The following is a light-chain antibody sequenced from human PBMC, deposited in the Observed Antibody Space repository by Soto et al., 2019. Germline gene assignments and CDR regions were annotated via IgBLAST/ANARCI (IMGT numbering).Light chain of an antibody. CDR2: DNT. CDR3: QSYDNSLTGAYV. Sequence: QSVLTQPHSVSGAPGQRVTISCTGSSSNIGAGFHVHWYQQLPGTAPKLLIYDNTNRPSGVPARFSGYKSGTSASLAITGLQADDESDYYCQSYDNSLTGAYVFGSGTKVTVL. V-gene: IGLV1-40*01. CDR1: SSNIGAGFH. J-gene: IGLJ1*01.